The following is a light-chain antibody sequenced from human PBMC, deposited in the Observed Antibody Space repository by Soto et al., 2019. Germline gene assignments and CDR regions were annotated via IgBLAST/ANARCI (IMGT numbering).Light chain of an antibody. CDR1: QAIRND. Sequence: DIQMTQSPSSLPASVGDRVTITCRASQAIRNDLAWYQQKPGKAPKRLIYGATTLQSGVPSRFSGSGSGTEFTLTISSLQPEDFATYFCLQHNSNIGTWTVGQGTKVDIK. J-gene: IGKJ1*01. V-gene: IGKV1-17*01. CDR2: GAT. CDR3: LQHNSNIGTWT.